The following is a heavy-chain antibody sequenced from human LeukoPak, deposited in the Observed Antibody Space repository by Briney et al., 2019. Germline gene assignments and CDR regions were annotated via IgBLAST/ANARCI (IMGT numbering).Heavy chain of an antibody. D-gene: IGHD1-26*01. V-gene: IGHV3-23*01. J-gene: IGHJ4*02. CDR3: ANDGSGSYWRTFFDY. Sequence: PGGSLRLSCAASGFTFSSYAMSWVRRAPGKGLEWVSAISGSGGSTYYADSVKGRFTISRDNSKNTLYLQMNSLRAEDTAVYYCANDGSGSYWRTFFDYWGQGTLVTVSS. CDR2: ISGSGGST. CDR1: GFTFSSYA.